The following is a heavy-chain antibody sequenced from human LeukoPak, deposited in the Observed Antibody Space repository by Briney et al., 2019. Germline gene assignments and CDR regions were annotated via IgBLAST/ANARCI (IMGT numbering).Heavy chain of an antibody. CDR3: ARGIAARPRWDY. J-gene: IGHJ4*02. D-gene: IGHD6-6*01. Sequence: ASVKVSCKASGYTFTGYYMHWVRQAPGQGLEWMGWINPNSGGTNYAQKFQGRVTMTRDTSISTAYMGLSRLRSEDTAVYYCARGIAARPRWDYWGQGTLVTVSS. CDR1: GYTFTGYY. CDR2: INPNSGGT. V-gene: IGHV1-2*02.